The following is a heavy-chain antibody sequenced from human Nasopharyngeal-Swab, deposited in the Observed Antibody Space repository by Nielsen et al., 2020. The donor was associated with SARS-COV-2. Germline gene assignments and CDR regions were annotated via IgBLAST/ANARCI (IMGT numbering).Heavy chain of an antibody. CDR1: GFIFSSYW. D-gene: IGHD6-13*01. J-gene: IGHJ6*02. Sequence: GEALKISCAASGFIFSSYWMHWVRQAPGKGLVWVSRIKGDGSSTSYADSVKGRFTISRDNAKNTLFPQMNSLRAEDTAVYYCARESIAAAGPGMDVWGQGTTVTVSS. CDR3: ARESIAAAGPGMDV. V-gene: IGHV3-74*01. CDR2: IKGDGSST.